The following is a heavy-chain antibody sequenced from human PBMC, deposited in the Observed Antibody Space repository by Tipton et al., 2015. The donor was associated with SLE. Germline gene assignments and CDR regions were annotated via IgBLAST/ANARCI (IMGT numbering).Heavy chain of an antibody. J-gene: IGHJ4*02. CDR3: AAGDWDLFEF. CDR1: GYTFTDYY. V-gene: IGHV1-2*02. Sequence: QLVQSGAEAKKPGASVKVSCNTSGYTFTDYYMHWVRQAPGQGLEWLGWINLNSAGTNYAQRFQDRVTMTRDTSINTAFMDLSGLRSDDTAVYFCAAGDWDLFEFWGQGTLITVST. D-gene: IGHD3/OR15-3a*01. CDR2: INLNSAGT.